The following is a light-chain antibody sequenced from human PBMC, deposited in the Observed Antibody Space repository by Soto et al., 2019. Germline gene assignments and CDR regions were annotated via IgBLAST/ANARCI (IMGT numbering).Light chain of an antibody. J-gene: IGKJ3*01. CDR2: DAS. CDR3: QQRGYPFT. CDR1: QSVRTY. Sequence: EIVLTQSPATLSLSPGERATLSCRASQSVRTYLAWYQQRPGQAPRLLIYDASNRAIGIPARFTGTGAGTDFTLTSSSLEPEDFAVYYCQQRGYPFTFGPGTKVDVK. V-gene: IGKV3D-11*02.